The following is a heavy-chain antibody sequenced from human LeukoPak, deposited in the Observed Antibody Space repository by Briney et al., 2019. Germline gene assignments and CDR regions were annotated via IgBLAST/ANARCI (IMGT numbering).Heavy chain of an antibody. CDR1: GFTFSSYA. J-gene: IGHJ4*02. V-gene: IGHV3-30-3*01. CDR2: ISYDGTIK. Sequence: PGGSLRLSCAASGFTFSSYAMRWVRQAPGKGLEWVTFISYDGTIKHYADSVKGRFTISRDNSKNTLYLQMNSLRAEDTAVYYCARDLGTRYSIDYWGQGALVTVSS. CDR3: ARDLGTRYSIDY. D-gene: IGHD1-1*01.